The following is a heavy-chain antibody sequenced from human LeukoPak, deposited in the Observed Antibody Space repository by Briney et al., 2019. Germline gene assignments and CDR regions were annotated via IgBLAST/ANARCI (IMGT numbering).Heavy chain of an antibody. J-gene: IGHJ4*02. CDR3: ARGYSSSWYITHYFDY. CDR1: GGSISSYY. Sequence: SSETLSLTCTVSGGSISSYYWSWIRQPPGKGLEWIGYIYYSGSTNYNPSLKSRVTISVDTSKNQFSLKLSSVTAADTAVYYCARGYSSSWYITHYFDYWGQGTLVTVSP. D-gene: IGHD6-13*01. CDR2: IYYSGST. V-gene: IGHV4-59*01.